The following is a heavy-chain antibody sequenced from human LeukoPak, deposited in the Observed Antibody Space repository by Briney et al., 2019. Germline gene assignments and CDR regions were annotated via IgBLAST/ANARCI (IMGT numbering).Heavy chain of an antibody. V-gene: IGHV4-34*01. J-gene: IGHJ6*03. CDR1: GGSFSGYY. CDR3: ARQNFYRYCRSTSCYRPYYYYYMDV. D-gene: IGHD2-2*01. Sequence: SETLSLTCAVYGGSFSGYYWSWIRQPPGKGLEWIGEINHSGSTNYNPSLKSRVTISVDTSKNQFSLQLSSVTAADTTVYYCARQNFYRYCRSTSCYRPYYYYYMDVWGKGTTVTISS. CDR2: INHSGST.